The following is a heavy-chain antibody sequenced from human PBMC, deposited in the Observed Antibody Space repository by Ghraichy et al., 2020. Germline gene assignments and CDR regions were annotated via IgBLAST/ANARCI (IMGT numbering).Heavy chain of an antibody. V-gene: IGHV6-1*01. CDR3: ARESHYYDSSGYYLTSRPLDY. CDR1: GDSVSSNSAA. Sequence: SQTLSLTCAISGDSVSSNSAAWNWIRQSPSRGLEWLGRTYYRSKWYNDYAVSVKSRITINPDTSKNQFSLQLNSVTPEDTAVYYCARESHYYDSSGYYLTSRPLDYWGQGTLVTVSS. D-gene: IGHD3-22*01. CDR2: TYYRSKWYN. J-gene: IGHJ4*02.